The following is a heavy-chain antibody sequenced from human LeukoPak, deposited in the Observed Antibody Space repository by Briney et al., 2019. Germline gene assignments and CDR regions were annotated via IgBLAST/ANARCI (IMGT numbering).Heavy chain of an antibody. Sequence: PSETLSLTCTVSGGSISSSSYYWGWIRQPPGKGLEWIGSIYYSGSTYYNPSLKSRVTISVDTSKNQFSLKLSSVTAADTAVYYCARGCSSTSCLGGDYYYMDVWGKGTTVTVSS. D-gene: IGHD2-2*01. CDR2: IYYSGST. J-gene: IGHJ6*03. CDR3: ARGCSSTSCLGGDYYYMDV. V-gene: IGHV4-39*07. CDR1: GGSISSSSYY.